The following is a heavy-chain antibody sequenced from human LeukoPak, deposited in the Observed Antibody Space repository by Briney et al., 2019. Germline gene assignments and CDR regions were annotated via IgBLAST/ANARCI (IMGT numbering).Heavy chain of an antibody. CDR1: GGSFSGYY. Sequence: SETLSLTCAVYGGSFSGYYWSWLRQPPGKGLEWIGEINHSGSANYNPSLKSRVTISVDTSKNQFSLKLSSVTAADTAVYYCARHRTIGHAYYYYGMDVWGQGTTVTVSS. D-gene: IGHD1-14*01. J-gene: IGHJ6*02. CDR3: ARHRTIGHAYYYYGMDV. CDR2: INHSGSA. V-gene: IGHV4-34*01.